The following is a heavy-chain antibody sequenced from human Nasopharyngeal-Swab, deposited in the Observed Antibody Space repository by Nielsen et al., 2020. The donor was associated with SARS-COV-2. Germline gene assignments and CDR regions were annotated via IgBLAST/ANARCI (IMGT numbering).Heavy chain of an antibody. D-gene: IGHD1-26*01. Sequence: GESLKISCAASGFTFSSYSMNWVRQAPGKGLEWDSTIYVPGNTYYADSVKGRFTISRDNSKNTLFLQMHGLRGEDTAVYYCARGGSGSPEALIDYWGQGTLVTVSS. CDR2: IYVPGNT. V-gene: IGHV3-53*01. CDR1: GFTFSSYS. J-gene: IGHJ4*02. CDR3: ARGGSGSPEALIDY.